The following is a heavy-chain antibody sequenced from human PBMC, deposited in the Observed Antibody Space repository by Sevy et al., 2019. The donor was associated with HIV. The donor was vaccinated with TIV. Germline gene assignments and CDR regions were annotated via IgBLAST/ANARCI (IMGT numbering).Heavy chain of an antibody. V-gene: IGHV3-23*01. J-gene: IGHJ4*02. CDR3: AGGDTTMITDLDY. D-gene: IGHD3-16*01. CDR2: VTSDGTT. Sequence: AGSLRLSCAASGLTLTTTGMSWVRQAPGKGLEWVAGVTSDGTTYYADSVRDRFTVSRDNSKNTLYLQLNSLRADDTAVFYCAGGDTTMITDLDYWGQGTLVTVSS. CDR1: GLTLTTTG.